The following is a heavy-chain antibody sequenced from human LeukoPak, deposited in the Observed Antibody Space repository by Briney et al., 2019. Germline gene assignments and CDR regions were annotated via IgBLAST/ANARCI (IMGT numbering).Heavy chain of an antibody. CDR2: ISSTSSYI. V-gene: IGHV3-21*04. CDR3: ARGGKPGDAFDI. Sequence: GGSLRLSCAASGFTFSSYTMNWVRQAPGKGLEWVSSISSTSSYIYYADSVKGRFTISRDNSKNTLYLQMNSLRAEDTAVYYCARGGKPGDAFDIWGQGTMVTVSS. J-gene: IGHJ3*02. CDR1: GFTFSSYT.